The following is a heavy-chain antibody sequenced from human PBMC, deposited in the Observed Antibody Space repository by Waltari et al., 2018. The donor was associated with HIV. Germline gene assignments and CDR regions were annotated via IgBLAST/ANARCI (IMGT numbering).Heavy chain of an antibody. CDR1: GFTFRSYW. D-gene: IGHD3-10*01. Sequence: EVQLVESGGGLVQPGGSLRLSCAASGFTFRSYWMHWVRQAPGKGLVGVARIHSDGSSTSYADFVKGRFTISRDNAKNTLYLQMNSLRAEDTAVYYCARREATVVRGVYYYGMDVWGQGTTVTVSS. CDR2: IHSDGSST. CDR3: ARREATVVRGVYYYGMDV. V-gene: IGHV3-74*01. J-gene: IGHJ6*02.